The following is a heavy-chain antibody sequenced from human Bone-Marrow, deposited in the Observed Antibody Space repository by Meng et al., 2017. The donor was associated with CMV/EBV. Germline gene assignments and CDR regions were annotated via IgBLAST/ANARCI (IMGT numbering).Heavy chain of an antibody. CDR2: IYYSGST. V-gene: IGHV4-39*01. D-gene: IGHD6-13*01. CDR3: ASRSSSWTGQYNWFDP. J-gene: IGHJ5*02. CDR1: GGSISSSSYY. Sequence: ESLKISCTVSGGSISSSSYYWGWNRQPPGKGLEWIGSIYYSGSTYYNPSLKSRVTISVDTSKNQFSLKLSSVTAADTAVYYCASRSSSWTGQYNWFDPWGQGPLVTVSS.